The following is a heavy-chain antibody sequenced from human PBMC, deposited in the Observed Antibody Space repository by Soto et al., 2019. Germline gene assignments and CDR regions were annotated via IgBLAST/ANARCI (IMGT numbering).Heavy chain of an antibody. CDR3: AREPIVEGPPGYNWFDP. V-gene: IGHV4-4*07. Sequence: SETLSLTCSGSVASVKTYYWSLIRQSAGKGLEWIGRVYSAGTFNYNPSLQSRVTMSLDTSKNQFSLKLSSVTAADTAVYYCAREPIVEGPPGYNWFDPSGQGIMVTVSS. D-gene: IGHD3-22*01. CDR2: VYSAGTF. J-gene: IGHJ5*02. CDR1: VASVKTYY.